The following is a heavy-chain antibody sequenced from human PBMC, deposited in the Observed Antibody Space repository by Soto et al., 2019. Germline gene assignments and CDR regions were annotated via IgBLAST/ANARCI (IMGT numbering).Heavy chain of an antibody. J-gene: IGHJ4*02. V-gene: IGHV1-46*01. CDR1: GYTFTGYY. Sequence: ASVKVSCKASGYTFTGYYMHWVRQAPGQGLEWMGIINPSGGSTSYAQKFQGRVTMTRDTSTSTVYMELSSLRSEDTAVYYCARDKGASRSSGYYLSFDYWGQGTLVTVSS. D-gene: IGHD3-22*01. CDR2: INPSGGST. CDR3: ARDKGASRSSGYYLSFDY.